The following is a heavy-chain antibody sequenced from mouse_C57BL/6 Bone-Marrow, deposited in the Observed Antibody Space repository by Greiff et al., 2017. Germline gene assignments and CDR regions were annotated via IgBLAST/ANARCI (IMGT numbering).Heavy chain of an antibody. V-gene: IGHV5-17*01. CDR2: ISSGSRTI. CDR3: ARTRYFDV. J-gene: IGHJ1*03. CDR1: GFTFSDYG. Sequence: EVQLVESGGGLVKPGGSLKLSCAASGFTFSDYGMHWVRQAPEKGLEWVAYISSGSRTIYYADTVKGRFTISRDNAKNTLFLQMTSLRSEDTAMYYCARTRYFDVWGTGTTVTVSS.